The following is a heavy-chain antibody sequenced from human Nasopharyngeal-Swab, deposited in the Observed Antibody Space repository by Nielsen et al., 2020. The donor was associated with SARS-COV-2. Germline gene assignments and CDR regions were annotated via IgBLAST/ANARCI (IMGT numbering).Heavy chain of an antibody. V-gene: IGHV3-7*01. CDR2: IKQDGSAK. D-gene: IGHD2-2*01. Sequence: GGSLSLSCAASGFTFSSYWMSWVLQAPGKGLEWVSNIKQDGSAKYSVDSVKGRFTISRDNARNSLYLQMNSLRAEDTAVYYCAREERYCSSTSCYGYYYYMDVWGKGTTVTVSS. J-gene: IGHJ6*03. CDR3: AREERYCSSTSCYGYYYYMDV. CDR1: GFTFSSYW.